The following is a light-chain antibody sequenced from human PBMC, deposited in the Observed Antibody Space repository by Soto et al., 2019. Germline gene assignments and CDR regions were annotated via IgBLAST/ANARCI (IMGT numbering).Light chain of an antibody. CDR1: SSDVGGYNY. CDR2: EVT. J-gene: IGLJ2*01. Sequence: QSVLTQPPSAAGSPGQSVTISCTGTSSDVGGYNYVSWYQQHPGKAPKLMIYEVTKRPSGVPARFSGSKSGNAASLTVSGLQVEDEADYFCSSYAGNNYVLFGGGTKVTVL. CDR3: SSYAGNNYVL. V-gene: IGLV2-8*01.